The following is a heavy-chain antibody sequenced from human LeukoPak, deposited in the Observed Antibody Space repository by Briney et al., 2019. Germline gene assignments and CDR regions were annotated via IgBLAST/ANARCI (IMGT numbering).Heavy chain of an antibody. J-gene: IGHJ4*02. CDR1: GYSISSAYY. CDR2: IYDSGNT. CDR3: ARVFEDGYNSFDY. D-gene: IGHD5-24*01. Sequence: SETLSLTCTVSGYSISSAYYWGWIRQPPGKGLEWIGSIYDSGNTYYNPSLKSRVTISVDTSKNQFSLKLSSVTAADTAVYYCARVFEDGYNSFDYWGQGTLVTVSS. V-gene: IGHV4-38-2*02.